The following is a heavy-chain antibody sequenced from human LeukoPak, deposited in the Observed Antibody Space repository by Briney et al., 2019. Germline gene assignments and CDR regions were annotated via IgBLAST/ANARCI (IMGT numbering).Heavy chain of an antibody. D-gene: IGHD3-10*01. CDR3: ARDYNYYGSGSYHDY. V-gene: IGHV3-7*01. CDR2: IKQDGSEK. J-gene: IGHJ4*02. Sequence: PGGSLRLSCAASGFTFSSYWMSWVRQAPGKGLEGVANIKQDGSEKYYVDSVKGRFTISRDNAKNSLYLQMNSLRAEDTAVYYCARDYNYYGSGSYHDYWGQGTLVTVSS. CDR1: GFTFSSYW.